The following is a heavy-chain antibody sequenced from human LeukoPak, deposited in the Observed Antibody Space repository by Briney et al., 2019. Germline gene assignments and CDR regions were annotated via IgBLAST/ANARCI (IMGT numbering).Heavy chain of an antibody. J-gene: IGHJ4*02. D-gene: IGHD3-22*01. Sequence: PGGSLRLSCAASGFTFSSYAMSWVRQAPGKGLEWVSAISGSGGSIYYADSVKGRFTISRDNSKNTLYLQMNSLRAEDTAIYYCAKKAAMYDSSGSFDDWGQGTLVTV. V-gene: IGHV3-23*01. CDR3: AKKAAMYDSSGSFDD. CDR2: ISGSGGSI. CDR1: GFTFSSYA.